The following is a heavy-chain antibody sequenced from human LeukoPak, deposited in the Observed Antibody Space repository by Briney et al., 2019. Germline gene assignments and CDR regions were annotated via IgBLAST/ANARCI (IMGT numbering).Heavy chain of an antibody. V-gene: IGHV3-7*01. Sequence: GGSLRLSCAASGFTFGSYWMSWVRQAPGKGLEWVANIKQDGSEKYYVDSVKGRFTISRDNAKNSLYLQMNGLRAEDTAVYYCARDNREGLKYDILTGYVDYWGQGTLVTVSS. D-gene: IGHD3-9*01. CDR3: ARDNREGLKYDILTGYVDY. CDR2: IKQDGSEK. CDR1: GFTFGSYW. J-gene: IGHJ4*02.